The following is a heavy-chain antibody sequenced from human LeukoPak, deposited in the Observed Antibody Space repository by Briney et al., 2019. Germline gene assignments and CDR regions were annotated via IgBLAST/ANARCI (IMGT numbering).Heavy chain of an antibody. J-gene: IGHJ4*02. CDR3: AGTAADV. V-gene: IGHV3-11*03. CDR1: GIPFSDYY. D-gene: IGHD6-25*01. Sequence: GGSLRLSCVVSGIPFSDYYMNWIRQAPGKGLEWIPYISSSSSYTDYADSVKGRFTISRDNAKSALYLQLNSLRLEDTAVYCAAGTAADVWGQGTLVTVSS. CDR2: ISSSSSYT.